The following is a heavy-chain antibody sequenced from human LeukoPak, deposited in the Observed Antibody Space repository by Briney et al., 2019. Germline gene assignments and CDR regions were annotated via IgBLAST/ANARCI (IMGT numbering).Heavy chain of an antibody. Sequence: GGSLRLSCAASGFTFSSYEMNWVRQAPGKGLEWVSYISSSGSTIYYADSVKGRFTISRDNAKNSLYLQMNSLRAEDTAVYYCARDPATTVTTSGDAEDYWGQGTLVTVSS. D-gene: IGHD4-17*01. V-gene: IGHV3-48*03. CDR1: GFTFSSYE. CDR2: ISSSGSTI. CDR3: ARDPATTVTTSGDAEDY. J-gene: IGHJ4*02.